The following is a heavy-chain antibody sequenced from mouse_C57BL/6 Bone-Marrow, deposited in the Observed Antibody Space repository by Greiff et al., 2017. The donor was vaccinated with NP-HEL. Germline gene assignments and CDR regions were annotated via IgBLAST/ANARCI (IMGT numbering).Heavy chain of an antibody. CDR2: IDPETGGT. CDR3: TRSHYDGDYYAMDY. V-gene: IGHV1-15*01. CDR1: GYTFTDYE. Sequence: VQLQQSGAELVRPGASVTLSCKASGYTFTDYEMHWGKQTPVHGLEWIGAIDPETGGTAYNQKFKGKAILTADKSPSTAYMELRSLTSEDSAVYYCTRSHYDGDYYAMDYWGQGTSVTVSS. D-gene: IGHD2-3*01. J-gene: IGHJ4*01.